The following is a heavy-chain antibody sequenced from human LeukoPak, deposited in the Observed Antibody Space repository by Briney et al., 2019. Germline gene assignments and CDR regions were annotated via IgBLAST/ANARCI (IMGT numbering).Heavy chain of an antibody. Sequence: GGSLRLSCAASGFTFSSYWMSWVRQAPGKGLEWVASIKQDGSEKYYVDSVKGRFTISRDNAKNSLYLQMNSLRAEDTAVYYCARDLRIVVVPAAMNENWFDPWGQGTLVTVSS. CDR2: IKQDGSEK. V-gene: IGHV3-7*03. CDR1: GFTFSSYW. D-gene: IGHD2-2*01. J-gene: IGHJ5*02. CDR3: ARDLRIVVVPAAMNENWFDP.